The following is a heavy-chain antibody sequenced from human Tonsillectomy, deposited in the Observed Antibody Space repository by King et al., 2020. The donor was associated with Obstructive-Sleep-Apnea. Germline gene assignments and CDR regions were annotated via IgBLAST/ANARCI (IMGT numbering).Heavy chain of an antibody. D-gene: IGHD6-19*01. CDR3: ASDPGIGRWQVHGVSFQR. CDR2: ISGGDGRT. V-gene: IGHV3-23*04. CDR1: GFTFSSFA. Sequence: EVQLVESGGGLVQPGGSLRLSCAASGFTFSSFAMSWVRQAPGKGLEWVSVISGGDGRTYYADAVKGRFTISRDISKNTLYLQMNSLRAEDTALYYCASDPGIGRWQVHGVSFQRWGQGTLVTVSS. J-gene: IGHJ1*01.